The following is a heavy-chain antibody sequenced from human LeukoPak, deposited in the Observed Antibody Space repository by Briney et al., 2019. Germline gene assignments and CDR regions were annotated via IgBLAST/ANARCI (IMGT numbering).Heavy chain of an antibody. D-gene: IGHD2-15*01. CDR1: GFTFSSYA. J-gene: IGHJ6*03. V-gene: IGHV3-30*04. Sequence: GGSLRLSCAASGFTFSSYAMHWVRQAPGKGLEWVAVISYDGSNKYYADSVKGRFTISRDNSKNTLYLQMNSLRAEDTAVYYCAREEGYCSGGSCQLDYYYYYYMDVWGKGTTVTVSS. CDR3: AREEGYCSGGSCQLDYYYYYYMDV. CDR2: ISYDGSNK.